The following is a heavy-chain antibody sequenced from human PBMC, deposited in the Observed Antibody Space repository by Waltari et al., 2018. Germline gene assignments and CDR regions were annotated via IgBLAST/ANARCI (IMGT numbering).Heavy chain of an antibody. CDR1: DGAIGNFY. Sequence: QVQLQESGPGLLKPSETLSLTCSVSDGAIGNFYWTWVRQPPGKGLEWLGYFHRSGAAKYSPSLKSRVTISIDASMSHFSLRLTSVTAADTATYFCARDTALRPAAGPDAYDVWGQGTLVTVS. CDR2: FHRSGAA. V-gene: IGHV4-4*08. D-gene: IGHD6-13*01. CDR3: ARDTALRPAAGPDAYDV. J-gene: IGHJ3*01.